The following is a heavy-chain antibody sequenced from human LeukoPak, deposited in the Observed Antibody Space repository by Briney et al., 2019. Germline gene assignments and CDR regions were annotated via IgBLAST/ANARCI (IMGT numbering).Heavy chain of an antibody. CDR3: ARDDAWVRYQD. D-gene: IGHD5-12*01. Sequence: GGSLRLSCVVSGLSFSDSYMTWIRQTPGMGLESLADLSGMGNDIYYADSVKGRFTISIDNSKNTLDLQMNSLRAEDTAVYYCARDDAWVRYQDWGQGTLVTVSS. J-gene: IGHJ4*02. V-gene: IGHV3-11*01. CDR1: GLSFSDSY. CDR2: LSGMGNDI.